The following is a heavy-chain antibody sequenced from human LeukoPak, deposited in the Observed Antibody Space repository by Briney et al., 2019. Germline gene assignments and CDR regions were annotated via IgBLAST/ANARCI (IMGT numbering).Heavy chain of an antibody. D-gene: IGHD2-15*01. J-gene: IGHJ6*02. CDR2: LVYDGFYK. V-gene: IGHV3-30*18. CDR1: GFTFSNYG. CDR3: AKDKGSGGSYGLDYYYGMDV. Sequence: RTGRSLRLSCAASGFTFSNYGMHWVRQAPGKGLEWVALLVYDGFYKYYADSVKGRFTISRDNSKNSLYLQMNSLRTEDTALYYCAKDKGSGGSYGLDYYYGMDVWGQGTTVTVSS.